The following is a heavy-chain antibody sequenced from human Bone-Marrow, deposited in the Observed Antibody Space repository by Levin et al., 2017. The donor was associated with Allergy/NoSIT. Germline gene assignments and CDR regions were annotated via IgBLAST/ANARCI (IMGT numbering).Heavy chain of an antibody. D-gene: IGHD3-22*01. V-gene: IGHV3-13*01. J-gene: IGHJ4*02. CDR1: GFTFSSYD. CDR3: ARAPYYYDSSGYYGS. Sequence: GGSLRLSCAASGFTFSSYDMHWVRQATGKGLEWVSAIGTAGDTYYPGSVKGRFTISRENAKNSLYLQMNSLRAGDTAVYYCARAPYYYDSSGYYGSWGQGTLVTVSS. CDR2: IGTAGDT.